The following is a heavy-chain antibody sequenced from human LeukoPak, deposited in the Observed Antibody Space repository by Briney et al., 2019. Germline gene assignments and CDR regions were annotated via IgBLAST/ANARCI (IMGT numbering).Heavy chain of an antibody. CDR1: GGSISRGGYS. Sequence: PSETLSLTCAVSGGSISRGGYSWSWIRQPPGKGLEWIGYFYYSGSTYYNPSLKSRVTISVDTSKNQFSLKLSSVTAADTAVYYCARVGTTNFSNNFGPRGYNWFDPWGQGTLVTVSS. D-gene: IGHD1-1*01. CDR2: FYYSGST. V-gene: IGHV4-30-4*07. J-gene: IGHJ5*02. CDR3: ARVGTTNFSNNFGPRGYNWFDP.